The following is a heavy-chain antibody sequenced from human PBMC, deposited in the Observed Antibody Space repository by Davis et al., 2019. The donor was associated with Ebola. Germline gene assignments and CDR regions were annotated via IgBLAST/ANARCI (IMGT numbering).Heavy chain of an antibody. J-gene: IGHJ4*02. V-gene: IGHV4-59*08. Sequence: MPSETLSLTCTVSGGPISSYYWSWIRQPPGKGLEWVGYIYHSGSTNYNPSLKSRVTISVDTSKNQFSLNLSSVTAADTAVYYCARWAPYNWNDGYYFDYWGQGTLVTVSS. CDR1: GGPISSYY. CDR3: ARWAPYNWNDGYYFDY. D-gene: IGHD1-20*01. CDR2: IYHSGST.